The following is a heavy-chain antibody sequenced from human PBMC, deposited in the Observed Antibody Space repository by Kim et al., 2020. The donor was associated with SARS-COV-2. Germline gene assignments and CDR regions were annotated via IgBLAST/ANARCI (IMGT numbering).Heavy chain of an antibody. CDR2: IIPILGIA. Sequence: SVKVSCKASGGTFSSYAISWVRQAPGQGLEWMGRIIPILGIANYAQKFQGRVTITADKSTSTAYMELSSLRSEDTAVYYCARDESRRWYDWFDPWGQGTLVTVSS. D-gene: IGHD6-13*01. V-gene: IGHV1-69*04. J-gene: IGHJ5*02. CDR1: GGTFSSYA. CDR3: ARDESRRWYDWFDP.